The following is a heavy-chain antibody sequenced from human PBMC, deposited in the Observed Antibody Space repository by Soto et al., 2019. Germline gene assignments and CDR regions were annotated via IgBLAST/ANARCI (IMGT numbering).Heavy chain of an antibody. CDR3: ARGRVWGEWELRVDGFDI. J-gene: IGHJ3*02. CDR1: GEALGSGQSY. V-gene: IGHV4-61*01. D-gene: IGHD1-26*01. Sequence: PSETLSLTCFVSGEALGSGQSYWNWIRQAPGKGLEWIGHTFVTGATKYSASLKSRVTISVDTSKNQFSLKLSSVTAADTAVYYCARGRVWGEWELRVDGFDIWGQGTMVTVSS. CDR2: TFVTGAT.